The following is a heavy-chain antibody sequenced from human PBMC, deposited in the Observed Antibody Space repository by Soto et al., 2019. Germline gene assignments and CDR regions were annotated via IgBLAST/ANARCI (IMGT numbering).Heavy chain of an antibody. CDR1: GFTFSSYG. CDR3: ARDKPRFGVVTGYDAFDT. CDR2: IWYDGSNK. J-gene: IGHJ3*02. D-gene: IGHD3-3*01. V-gene: IGHV3-33*01. Sequence: GGSLRLSCAASGFTFSSYGMHWVRQAPGKGLEWVAVIWYDGSNKYYADSVKGRFTISRDNSKNTLYLQMNSLRAEDTAVYYYARDKPRFGVVTGYDAFDTWGQGTMVTVSS.